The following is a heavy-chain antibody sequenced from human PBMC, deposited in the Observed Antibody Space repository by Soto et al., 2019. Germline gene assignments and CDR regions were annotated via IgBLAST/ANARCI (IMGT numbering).Heavy chain of an antibody. Sequence: HPGGSLRLSCAASGFTFSSYAMHWVRQAPGKGLEWVAVISYDGSNKYYADSVKGRFTISRDNSKNTLYLQMNSLRAEDTAVYYCPRGGRRDTSWYYFDYWGQGTLVTVSS. CDR1: GFTFSSYA. D-gene: IGHD2-8*02. V-gene: IGHV3-30-3*01. CDR3: PRGGRRDTSWYYFDY. CDR2: ISYDGSNK. J-gene: IGHJ4*02.